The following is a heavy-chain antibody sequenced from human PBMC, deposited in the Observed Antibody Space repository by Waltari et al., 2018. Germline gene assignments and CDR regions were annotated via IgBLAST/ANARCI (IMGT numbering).Heavy chain of an antibody. CDR3: AHRRSDGWYDF. CDR2: ILWDDDK. J-gene: IGHJ5*01. V-gene: IGHV2-5*02. CDR1: GFSASTNGVA. Sequence: QITLKESGPTLVKPTQTLTLTCTFSGFSASTNGVAVGWIRQAPGSALEWLALILWDDDKRYSPSLKARLTINQDTSKNHGVLIMANMDPVDTGTYYCAHRRSDGWYDFWGQGTLVTVSS.